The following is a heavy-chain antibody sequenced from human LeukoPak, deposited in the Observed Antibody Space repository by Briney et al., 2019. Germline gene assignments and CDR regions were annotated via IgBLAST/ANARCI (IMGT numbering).Heavy chain of an antibody. CDR1: GFTFSSYE. J-gene: IGHJ4*02. Sequence: GRSLSLSCAAYGFTFSSYEMNWVRQAPGEGLEWVSYISSSGSTIYYADSVQGRFTISRDNAKNSLYLQMSSLRAEDTAVYYCARNDYIFDYWGEGALVTVSS. D-gene: IGHD3-16*01. V-gene: IGHV3-48*03. CDR2: ISSSGSTI. CDR3: ARNDYIFDY.